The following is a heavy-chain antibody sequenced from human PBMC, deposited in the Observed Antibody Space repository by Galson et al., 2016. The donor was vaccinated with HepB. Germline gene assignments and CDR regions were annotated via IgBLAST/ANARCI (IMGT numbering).Heavy chain of an antibody. CDR3: ARGGNVLRFLEWLTPDY. D-gene: IGHD3-3*01. Sequence: SVKVSCKASGYTFTGYYMHWVRQAPGQGLEWMGWINPNSGGTNYAQKFQGWVTMTRDTSISTAYMELSRLRSDDTAVYYCARGGNVLRFLEWLTPDYWGQGIQVTVSS. V-gene: IGHV1-2*04. J-gene: IGHJ4*02. CDR2: INPNSGGT. CDR1: GYTFTGYY.